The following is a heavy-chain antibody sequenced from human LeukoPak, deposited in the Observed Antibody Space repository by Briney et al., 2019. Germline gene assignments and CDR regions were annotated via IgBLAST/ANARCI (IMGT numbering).Heavy chain of an antibody. CDR1: GGSISSYY. CDR2: IYTSGST. D-gene: IGHD2-2*01. J-gene: IGHJ3*02. CDR3: ARVGGYCSSTSCYRAAFDI. V-gene: IGHV4-4*07. Sequence: SETLSLTCTVSGGSISSYYWSWIRQPAGKGLEWIGRIYTSGSTNYNPSLKSRVTMSVDTSKNQFSLKLSSVTAADTAVYYCARVGGYCSSTSCYRAAFDIWGQGTMVTVSS.